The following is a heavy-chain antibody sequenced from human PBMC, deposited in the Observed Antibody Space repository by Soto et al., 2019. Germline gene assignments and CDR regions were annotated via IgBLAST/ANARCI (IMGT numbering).Heavy chain of an antibody. V-gene: IGHV1-2*02. Sequence: ASVKVSCKASGYTFTGYYMHWVRQAPGQGLEWMGWINPNSGGTNYAQKFQGRVTMTRDTSISTAYMELSRLRSDDTAVYYCARELMYYDILTGYYDYYYYGMDVWGQGTTVTVSS. D-gene: IGHD3-9*01. CDR2: INPNSGGT. CDR3: ARELMYYDILTGYYDYYYYGMDV. J-gene: IGHJ6*02. CDR1: GYTFTGYY.